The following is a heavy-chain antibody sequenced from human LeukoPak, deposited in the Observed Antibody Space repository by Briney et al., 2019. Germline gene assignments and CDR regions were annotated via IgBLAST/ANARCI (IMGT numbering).Heavy chain of an antibody. J-gene: IGHJ4*02. CDR3: AKWGPSGFDY. Sequence: GGSLRLSCAASGFTFSSYSMNWVRQAPGKGLEWVSSISSSSSYIYYADSVKGRFTISRDNSKNTLYLQMNSLRAEDTAVYYCAKWGPSGFDYWGQGTLVTVSS. D-gene: IGHD6-19*01. CDR2: ISSSSSYI. V-gene: IGHV3-21*04. CDR1: GFTFSSYS.